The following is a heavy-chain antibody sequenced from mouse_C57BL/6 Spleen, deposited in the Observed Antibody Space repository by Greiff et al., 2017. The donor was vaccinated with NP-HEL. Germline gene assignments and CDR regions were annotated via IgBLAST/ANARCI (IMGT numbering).Heavy chain of an antibody. CDR3: ARGGTTVVDYYAMDY. D-gene: IGHD1-1*01. Sequence: QVQLQQSGAELVRPGSSVKLSCKASGYTFTSYWMHWVKQRPIQGLEWIGNIDPSDSETHYNQKFKDKATLTVDKSSSTAYMQLSSLTSEDSAVYYCARGGTTVVDYYAMDYWGQGTSVTVSS. CDR1: GYTFTSYW. CDR2: IDPSDSET. J-gene: IGHJ4*01. V-gene: IGHV1-52*01.